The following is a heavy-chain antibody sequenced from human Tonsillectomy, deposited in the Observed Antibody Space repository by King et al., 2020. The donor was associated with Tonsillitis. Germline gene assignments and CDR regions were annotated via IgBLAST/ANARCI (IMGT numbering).Heavy chain of an antibody. CDR1: GDSVSSNSAA. D-gene: IGHD3-22*01. CDR3: ARNPYYYDSSGYYSSFDY. J-gene: IGHJ4*02. V-gene: IGHV6-1*01. Sequence: VQLQQSGPGLVKPSQTLSLTCAISGDSVSSNSAAWNWIRQSPSRGLEWLGRTYYRSKWYNDYAVSVKSRITINPDTSKNQFSLQLNSVTPEDTAVYYCARNPYYYDSSGYYSSFDYWGQGTLVTVSS. CDR2: TYYRSKWYN.